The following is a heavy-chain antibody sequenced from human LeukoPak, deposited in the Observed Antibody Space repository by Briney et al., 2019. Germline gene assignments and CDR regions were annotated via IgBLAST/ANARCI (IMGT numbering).Heavy chain of an antibody. Sequence: SETLSLTCTVSGGSIGSSSYYWGWIRQPPGKGLEWIGIIYYSGTTYYNPSLKSRVTISVETSKNQFSLKLSSVTAADTAVYYCARVTGYMIEDYFDYWGQGTLVTVSS. D-gene: IGHD3-22*01. CDR3: ARVTGYMIEDYFDY. CDR1: GGSIGSSSYY. CDR2: IYYSGTT. V-gene: IGHV4-39*07. J-gene: IGHJ4*02.